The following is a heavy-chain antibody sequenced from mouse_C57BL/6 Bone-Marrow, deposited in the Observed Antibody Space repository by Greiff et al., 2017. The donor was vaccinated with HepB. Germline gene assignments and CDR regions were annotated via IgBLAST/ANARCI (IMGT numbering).Heavy chain of an antibody. CDR3: ARRGTYYSNLRYFDY. Sequence: QVQLQQPGAELVKPGASVKMSCKASGYTFTSYWITWVKQRPGQGLEWIGDIYPGSGSTNYNEKFKSKATLTVDTSSSTAYMKLSSLTSEDSAVYYCARRGTYYSNLRYFDYWGQGTTLTVSS. CDR1: GYTFTSYW. J-gene: IGHJ2*01. CDR2: IYPGSGST. D-gene: IGHD2-5*01. V-gene: IGHV1-55*01.